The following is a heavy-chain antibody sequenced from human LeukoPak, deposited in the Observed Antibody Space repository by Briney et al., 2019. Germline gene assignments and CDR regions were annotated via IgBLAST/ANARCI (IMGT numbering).Heavy chain of an antibody. Sequence: GGSLRLSCAASGFAFSRNWMYWVRQAPGKGLVWVSRINIDGSSTSYADSVKGRFTISRDNAKNTLYLLMNSLRAEDTAVYYCASGSGSYFPGYWGQGTLVTVSS. CDR1: GFAFSRNW. CDR2: INIDGSST. V-gene: IGHV3-74*01. D-gene: IGHD3-10*01. CDR3: ASGSGSYFPGY. J-gene: IGHJ4*02.